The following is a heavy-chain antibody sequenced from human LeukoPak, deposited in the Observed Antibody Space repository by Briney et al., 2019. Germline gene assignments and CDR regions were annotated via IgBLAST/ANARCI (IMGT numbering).Heavy chain of an antibody. CDR2: IYYSGST. D-gene: IGHD1-1*01. J-gene: IGHJ4*02. V-gene: IGHV4-30-4*02. CDR3: ARGIRTSWSPAYYFDY. Sequence: SETLSLTCTVSGGSISSGDYYWSWIRQPPGKGLEWIGYIYYSGSTYYNPSLKSRVTISVDTSKNQFSLKLSSVTAADTAVYYCARGIRTSWSPAYYFDYWGQGTLVTVSS. CDR1: GGSISSGDYY.